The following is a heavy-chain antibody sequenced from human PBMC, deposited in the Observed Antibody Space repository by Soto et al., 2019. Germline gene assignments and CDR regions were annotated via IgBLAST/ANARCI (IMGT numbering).Heavy chain of an antibody. V-gene: IGHV3-74*01. Sequence: VPLVESGGASVQPGGSLRLSCVASGITFSGFWMHWVRQVPGKGLVWVARVDSAGSGTSYADSVKGRFTISRDNAKNTLSLQMDSLRVEDTAVYYCATVFEHWGQGIPVTVSS. CDR3: ATVFEH. CDR1: GITFSGFW. J-gene: IGHJ4*02. CDR2: VDSAGSGT.